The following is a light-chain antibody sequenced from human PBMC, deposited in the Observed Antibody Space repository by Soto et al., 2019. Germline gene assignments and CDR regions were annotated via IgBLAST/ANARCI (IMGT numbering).Light chain of an antibody. Sequence: IVMTQSPDSLAVSLGERATINCKSSQSVLYSSNNKNYLAWYQQKPGQPPKLLISWASTRESGVPDRFSGSGSGTDFTLTISSLQAEDVAVYYCQQYYSTPWTFGQGTKVEI. CDR2: WAS. J-gene: IGKJ1*01. CDR1: QSVLYSSNNKNY. V-gene: IGKV4-1*01. CDR3: QQYYSTPWT.